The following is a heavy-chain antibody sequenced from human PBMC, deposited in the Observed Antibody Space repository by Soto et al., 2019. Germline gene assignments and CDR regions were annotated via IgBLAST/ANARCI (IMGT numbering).Heavy chain of an antibody. CDR1: GYTFTSYD. CDR2: INPNSGNT. J-gene: IGHJ4*02. Sequence: GASVKVSCKASGYTFTSYDINWVRQATGQGLEWMGWINPNSGNTGYAQKFQGRVTMTRNTSISTAYMELSSLRSEDTAVYYCARGKGRPGTRSKHCFDHWGQGTLVTVPS. CDR3: ARGKGRPGTRSKHCFDH. V-gene: IGHV1-8*01. D-gene: IGHD1-1*01.